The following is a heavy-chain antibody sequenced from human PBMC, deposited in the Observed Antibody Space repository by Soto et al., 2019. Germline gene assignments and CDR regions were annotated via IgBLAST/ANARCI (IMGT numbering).Heavy chain of an antibody. CDR2: INPNSGGT. CDR1: GYTFIGHY. Sequence: ASVKVSCNASGYTFIGHYIHWVRQAPGQGLEWMGWINPNSGGTNYAQNFQGRVTMTRDTSISTGYMELSRLRSDDTAVYYCARDSHYDILTGYSRNGFDIWGQGTIVTVSS. J-gene: IGHJ3*02. CDR3: ARDSHYDILTGYSRNGFDI. D-gene: IGHD3-9*01. V-gene: IGHV1-2*02.